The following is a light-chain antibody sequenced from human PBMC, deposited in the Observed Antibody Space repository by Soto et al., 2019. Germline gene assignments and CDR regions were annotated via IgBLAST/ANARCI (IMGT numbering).Light chain of an antibody. V-gene: IGKV1-5*01. J-gene: IGKJ2*01. Sequence: DTQMTQSPSTLSASVGDRVTITCRASQSISSWLAWYQQKPGKAPKLLIYDASSLESGVPSRFSGSGSGTEFTLTISSLQPDDFATYYCQQYNSYQYTFGQGTKLEIK. CDR2: DAS. CDR3: QQYNSYQYT. CDR1: QSISSW.